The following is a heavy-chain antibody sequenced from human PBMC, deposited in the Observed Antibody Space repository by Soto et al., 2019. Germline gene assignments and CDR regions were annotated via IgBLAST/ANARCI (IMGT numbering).Heavy chain of an antibody. J-gene: IGHJ6*03. D-gene: IGHD3-10*01. CDR2: IWYDGSNK. Sequence: GGSLRLSCAASGFTFSSYGMHWVRQAPGKGLEWVAVIWYDGSNKYYADSVKGRFTISRDNSKNTLYLQMNSLRAEDTAVYYCARTTNGWFGELSGNLDYYYYMDVWGKGTTVTVSS. CDR1: GFTFSSYG. CDR3: ARTTNGWFGELSGNLDYYYYMDV. V-gene: IGHV3-33*01.